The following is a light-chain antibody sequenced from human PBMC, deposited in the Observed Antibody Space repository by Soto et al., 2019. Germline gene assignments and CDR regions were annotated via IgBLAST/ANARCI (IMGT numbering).Light chain of an antibody. Sequence: EIVLTQSPATLSLSPGEIATLSFRASQSVSSYLAWYQQKPGQAPRLLIYDASNRATGIPARFSGSGSGTDFTLTISSLEPEDFAVYYCQQRSNWPITFGQGTKVDI. CDR2: DAS. J-gene: IGKJ1*01. V-gene: IGKV3-11*01. CDR3: QQRSNWPIT. CDR1: QSVSSY.